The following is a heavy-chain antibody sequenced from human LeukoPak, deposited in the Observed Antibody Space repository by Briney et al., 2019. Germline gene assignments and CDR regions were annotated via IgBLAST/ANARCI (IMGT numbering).Heavy chain of an antibody. V-gene: IGHV4-39*07. J-gene: IGHJ5*02. D-gene: IGHD3-9*01. CDR3: ARARGHYDILTGYPNWFDP. Sequence: PSETLSLTCTVSGGSISSSSYYWGWIRQPPGKGLEWSVCIYYSGSTYYNPSLKSRVTISVDTSKNQFSLKLSSVTAADTAVYYCARARGHYDILTGYPNWFDPWGQGTLVTVSS. CDR1: GGSISSSSYY. CDR2: IYYSGST.